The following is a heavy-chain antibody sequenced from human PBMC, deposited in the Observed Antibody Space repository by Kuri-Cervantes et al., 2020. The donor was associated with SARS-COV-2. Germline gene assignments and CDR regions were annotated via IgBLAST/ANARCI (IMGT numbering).Heavy chain of an antibody. D-gene: IGHD1-26*01. CDR3: ARGHSALKRELLPFDY. CDR1: GYTFTSYG. V-gene: IGHV1-18*01. CDR2: ISAYNGNT. Sequence: GGSLRLSCKASGYTFTSYGISWVRQAPGQGLEWMGWISAYNGNTNYAQKLQGRVTMTTDTSTSTAYMELRSLRSDDTAVYYCARGHSALKRELLPFDYWGQGTLVTSPQ. J-gene: IGHJ4*02.